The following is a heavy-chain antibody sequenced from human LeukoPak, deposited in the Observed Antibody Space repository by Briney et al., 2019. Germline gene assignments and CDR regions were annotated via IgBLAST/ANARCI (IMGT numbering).Heavy chain of an antibody. CDR3: VKESDAFDI. CDR2: IWHDGSEK. J-gene: IGHJ3*02. Sequence: GTSLSLSCAASGFIFSNYGMHWVRQAPGKGLEWVAVIWHDGSEKYYGDSVKGRFIISRDNSKNTLYLQMNSLRAEDTAVYFCVKESDAFDIWGQGTMVTVSS. CDR1: GFIFSNYG. V-gene: IGHV3-33*06.